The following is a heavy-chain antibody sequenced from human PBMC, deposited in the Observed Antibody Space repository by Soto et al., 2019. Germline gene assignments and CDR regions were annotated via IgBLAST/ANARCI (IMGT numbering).Heavy chain of an antibody. CDR3: ARGVGKNYYYYYGMDV. J-gene: IGHJ6*02. V-gene: IGHV1-69*01. CDR1: GGTFSSYA. Sequence: QVQLVQSGAEVKKPGSSVKVSCKASGGTFSSYAISWVRQAPGQGLEWMGGIIPIFGTANYAQKFQGRVTITADESTSTAYRELSSLRSEDTAVYYCARGVGKNYYYYYGMDVWGQGTTVTVSS. CDR2: IIPIFGTA.